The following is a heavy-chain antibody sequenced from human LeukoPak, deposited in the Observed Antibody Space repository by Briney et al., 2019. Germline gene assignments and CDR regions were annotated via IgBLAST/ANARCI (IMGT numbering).Heavy chain of an antibody. Sequence: ASVKVSCKASGGTFSTFGISWVRQAPGQGLEWMGGIIPMSGTVNNAQKFQGRVTITADKSTGTAYMELSSLRSDDTAVYYCARGGGTEWLLVPFEYWGQGTLVTVSS. CDR1: GGTFSTFG. CDR3: ARGGGTEWLLVPFEY. V-gene: IGHV1-69*06. D-gene: IGHD3-22*01. J-gene: IGHJ4*02. CDR2: IIPMSGTV.